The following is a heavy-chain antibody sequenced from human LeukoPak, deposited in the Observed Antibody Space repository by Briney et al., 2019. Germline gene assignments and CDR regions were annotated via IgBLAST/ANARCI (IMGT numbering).Heavy chain of an antibody. CDR2: IIPIFGTA. CDR3: AGLREGDYYYYMDV. J-gene: IGHJ6*03. V-gene: IGHV1-69*05. CDR1: GGTFSSYA. Sequence: ASVKVSCKASGGTFSSYAISWVRQAPGQGLEWMGGIIPIFGTANYAQKFQGRVTITTDESTSTAYMELSSLRSGDTAVYYCAGLREGDYYYYMDVWGKGTTVTVSS.